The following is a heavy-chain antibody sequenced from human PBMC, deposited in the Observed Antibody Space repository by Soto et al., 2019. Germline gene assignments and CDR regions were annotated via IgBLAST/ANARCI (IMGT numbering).Heavy chain of an antibody. V-gene: IGHV5-10-1*01. Sequence: PGESLKISCKGSGYSFTSYWISRVRQMPGKGLEWMGRIDPSDSYTNYSPSFQGHVTISADKSISTAYLQWSSLKASDTAMYYCARLKYYYGSGSFPTTYYYYGMDVWGQGTTVTVS. J-gene: IGHJ6*02. CDR3: ARLKYYYGSGSFPTTYYYYGMDV. CDR2: IDPSDSYT. D-gene: IGHD3-10*01. CDR1: GYSFTSYW.